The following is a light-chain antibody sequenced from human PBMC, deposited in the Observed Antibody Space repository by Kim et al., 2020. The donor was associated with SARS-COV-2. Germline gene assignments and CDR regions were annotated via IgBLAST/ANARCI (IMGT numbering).Light chain of an antibody. Sequence: QPVLTQSPSASASLGASVKLTCTLTSGHSNYAIAWHQQQPEKGPRYLMRLDSDGSHSRGDGIPDRFSGSSSGTERYLTISSLQSEDEADYYCQTWGTGTHVVFGGGTQLTVL. V-gene: IGLV4-69*01. CDR1: SGHSNYA. J-gene: IGLJ2*01. CDR2: LDSDGSH. CDR3: QTWGTGTHVV.